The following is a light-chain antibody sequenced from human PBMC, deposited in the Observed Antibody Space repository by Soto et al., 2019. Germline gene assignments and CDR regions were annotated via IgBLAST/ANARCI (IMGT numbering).Light chain of an antibody. Sequence: QSVLTQPASVSGSPGQSITISCTGTSSDVGGYNYVSWYQQHPGKAPKLMIYDVSNRPSGVSNRFSGSKSGNTASLTISGLQADDVADYYCSSYTSSTLHVFGTGTKVTVL. CDR2: DVS. J-gene: IGLJ1*01. CDR3: SSYTSSTLHV. CDR1: SSDVGGYNY. V-gene: IGLV2-14*03.